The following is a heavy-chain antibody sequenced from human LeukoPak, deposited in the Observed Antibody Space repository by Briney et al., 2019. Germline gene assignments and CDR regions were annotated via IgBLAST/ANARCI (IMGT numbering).Heavy chain of an antibody. D-gene: IGHD5-24*01. CDR1: VYTFTTYG. CDR3: ARALVDGYKELGY. J-gene: IGHJ4*02. Sequence: ASVTVSFKASVYTFTTYGITWVRQAPGQGREGMGWISAYKGNTNYAQKLQGRVTITTDTSTSTAYMELRSLRSDDTAVYYCARALVDGYKELGYWGQGTLVTVSS. V-gene: IGHV1-18*01. CDR2: ISAYKGNT.